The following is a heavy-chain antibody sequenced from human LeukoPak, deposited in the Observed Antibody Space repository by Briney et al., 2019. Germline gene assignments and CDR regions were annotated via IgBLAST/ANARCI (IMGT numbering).Heavy chain of an antibody. J-gene: IGHJ4*02. CDR1: GGSISSYY. D-gene: IGHD2-15*01. Sequence: ASETLSLTCSVSGGSISSYYWSWIRQPPGKGLEWIGYISYSGNTNHNPSLKSRVTISVDTSKNQFSLKLSSVTAADTAVYYCATRSTGVAATFDSWGQGALVTVSS. CDR3: ATRSTGVAATFDS. CDR2: ISYSGNT. V-gene: IGHV4-59*01.